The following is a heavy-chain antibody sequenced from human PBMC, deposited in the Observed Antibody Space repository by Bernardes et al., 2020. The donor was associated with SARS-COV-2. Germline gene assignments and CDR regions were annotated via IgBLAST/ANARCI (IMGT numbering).Heavy chain of an antibody. CDR2: IYYSGST. D-gene: IGHD6-19*01. CDR3: ARRSSPPIAVAGKFDY. J-gene: IGHJ4*02. Sequence: SETLSLTCTVSGGSISSSTYHWGWLRQSPGKGLEWIGSIYYSGSTYYNPSLKSRVTISVDTSKNQFSLKLNSVTAADTAVYYCARRSSPPIAVAGKFDYWGQGTLVTVSS. V-gene: IGHV4-39*01. CDR1: GGSISSSTYH.